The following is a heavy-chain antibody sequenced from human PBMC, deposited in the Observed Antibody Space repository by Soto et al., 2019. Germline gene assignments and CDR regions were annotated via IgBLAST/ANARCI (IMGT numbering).Heavy chain of an antibody. CDR2: ISAYNGNT. V-gene: IGHV1-18*01. Sequence: ASVKVSCKASGGTFSNDIITWLRQAPGQGLEWMGWISAYNGNTNYAQKLQGRVTMTTDTSTSTAYMELRSLRSEDTAVYYCARDIAVAAPPKGMDVWGKGTTVTVSS. D-gene: IGHD6-19*01. J-gene: IGHJ6*04. CDR1: GGTFSNDI. CDR3: ARDIAVAAPPKGMDV.